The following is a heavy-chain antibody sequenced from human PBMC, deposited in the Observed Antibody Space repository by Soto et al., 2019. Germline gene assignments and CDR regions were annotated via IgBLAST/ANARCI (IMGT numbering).Heavy chain of an antibody. V-gene: IGHV4-39*01. CDR3: ARPVKIPTYYYGMDV. CDR1: GGSISSSSYY. Sequence: SETLSLTGTVCGGSISSSSYYWGWIRQPPGKGLEWIGSIYYSGRTYYNPSLKSRVTISVDTSKNQFSLKLSSVTAADTAVYYCARPVKIPTYYYGMDVWGRRTTV. J-gene: IGHJ6*02. CDR2: IYYSGRT.